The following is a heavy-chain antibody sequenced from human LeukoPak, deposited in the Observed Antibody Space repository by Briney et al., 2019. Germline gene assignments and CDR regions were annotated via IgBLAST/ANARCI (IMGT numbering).Heavy chain of an antibody. CDR1: GYTFTSYG. CDR2: ISAYNGNT. J-gene: IGHJ4*02. D-gene: IGHD6-6*01. Sequence: GASVKVSCKASGYTFTSYGISWVRQAPGQGLEWMGWISAYNGNTNFAQKLQGRVTMTTDTSTSTAYMELRSLRSDDTAVYYCARAGSSLTRGKFDYWGQGTLVTVSS. CDR3: ARAGSSLTRGKFDY. V-gene: IGHV1-18*01.